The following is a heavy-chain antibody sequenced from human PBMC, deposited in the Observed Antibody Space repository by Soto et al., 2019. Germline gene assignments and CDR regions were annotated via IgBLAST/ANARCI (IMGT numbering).Heavy chain of an antibody. Sequence: GESLKISCKGSGYSFTSYWIGWVRQMPGKGLEWMGIIYPGDSDTRYSPSFQGQVTISADKSISTAYLQWSSLKASDTAMYYCARQKWLQSDYHWFDPWGQGTLVTVSS. J-gene: IGHJ5*02. CDR3: ARQKWLQSDYHWFDP. D-gene: IGHD5-12*01. CDR2: IYPGDSDT. CDR1: GYSFTSYW. V-gene: IGHV5-51*01.